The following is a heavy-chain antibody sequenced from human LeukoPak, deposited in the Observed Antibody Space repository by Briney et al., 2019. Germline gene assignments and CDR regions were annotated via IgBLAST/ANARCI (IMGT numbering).Heavy chain of an antibody. CDR2: INPSEGFT. V-gene: IGHV1-46*01. CDR3: ARRAFDWLVDGYSYGMDV. J-gene: IGHJ6*02. D-gene: IGHD3-9*01. CDR1: GYTFTSFY. Sequence: ASVKLSCKTSGYTFTSFYMHWVRQAPGQGLEWMGIINPSEGFTTYAQNFQGRVTMTRDTSTSTVYMELSSLGSDDTAVYYCARRAFDWLVDGYSYGMDVWGQGTTVTDSS.